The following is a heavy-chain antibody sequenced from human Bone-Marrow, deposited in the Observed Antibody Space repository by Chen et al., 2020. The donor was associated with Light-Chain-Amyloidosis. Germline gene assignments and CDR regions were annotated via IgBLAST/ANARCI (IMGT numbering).Heavy chain of an antibody. Sequence: QLQLQESGPGLVKSSETLSLTCSVSGGSFISSAYYWGWLRQPPGKGLEWIASIYYTGHTYYNPSLKSRVTISIDTSKAQFSRKLRNVTAADTAVYYCAGIMGAGWFDPWGQGTLVTVSS. CDR1: GGSFISSAYY. CDR2: IYYTGHT. J-gene: IGHJ5*02. V-gene: IGHV4-39*01. D-gene: IGHD1-26*01. CDR3: AGIMGAGWFDP.